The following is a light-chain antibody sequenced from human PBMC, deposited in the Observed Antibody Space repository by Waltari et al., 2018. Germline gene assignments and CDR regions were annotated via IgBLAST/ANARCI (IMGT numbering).Light chain of an antibody. CDR1: QGLTGS. J-gene: IGKJ4*01. Sequence: DIQLTQSPAALSASVGDSVTITCRTSQGLTGSLAWYQQQPGKAPKLLVFAASRLQSGGPSRFSGSGSGTKYTLTISNLQPEDFATDYCQQYSSTPLITFGGGTKVEIK. CDR3: QQYSSTPLIT. V-gene: IGKV1-NL1*01. CDR2: AAS.